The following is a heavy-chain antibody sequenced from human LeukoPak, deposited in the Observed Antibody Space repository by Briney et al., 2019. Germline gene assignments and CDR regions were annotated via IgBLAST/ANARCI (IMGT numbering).Heavy chain of an antibody. CDR2: IGGSSGHT. V-gene: IGHV3-23*01. J-gene: IGHJ4*02. D-gene: IGHD3-3*01. CDR3: AKVGFSEMEWLLYSDH. CDR1: GLTFSSYA. Sequence: PGGSQRLSCAASGLTFSSYAMSWVRQAPGKGLEWVSAIGGSSGHTYYADSVKGRFTISRDNSKNTLYLQMNSLRAEDTAVYYCAKVGFSEMEWLLYSDHWGQGTLVTVSS.